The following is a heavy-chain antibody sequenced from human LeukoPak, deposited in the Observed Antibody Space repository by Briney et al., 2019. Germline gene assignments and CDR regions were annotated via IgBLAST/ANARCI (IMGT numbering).Heavy chain of an antibody. CDR1: GGSFSGYY. J-gene: IGHJ4*02. D-gene: IGHD5-12*01. CDR2: INHSGST. V-gene: IGHV4-34*01. CDR3: ASLYSGYEYDY. Sequence: PSETLSLTCAVYGGSFSGYYWSWLRQPPGKGLEWIGEINHSGSTNYNPSLKSRVTISVDTSKNQFSLKLSSVTAADTAVYYCASLYSGYEYDYWGQGTLVTVSS.